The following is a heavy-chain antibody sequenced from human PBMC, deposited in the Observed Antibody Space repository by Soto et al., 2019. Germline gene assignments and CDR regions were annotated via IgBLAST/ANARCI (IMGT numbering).Heavy chain of an antibody. V-gene: IGHV3-74*01. J-gene: IGHJ6*03. CDR3: ARVSAGDYDFWSGYYLMDYYYYYMDV. Sequence: GGSLRLSCAASGFTFSSYWMHWVRQAPGKGLVWVSRINSDGSSTSYADSVKGRFTISRDNAKNTLYLQMNSLRAEDTAVYYCARVSAGDYDFWSGYYLMDYYYYYMDVWGKGTTVTVS. CDR1: GFTFSSYW. CDR2: INSDGSST. D-gene: IGHD3-3*01.